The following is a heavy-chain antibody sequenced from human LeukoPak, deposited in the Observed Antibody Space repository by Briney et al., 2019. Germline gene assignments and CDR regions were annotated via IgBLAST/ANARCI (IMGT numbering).Heavy chain of an antibody. CDR3: ARDTPGGFQH. Sequence: PSESLSLTCTVSGGSISSYYWSWIRQPPGKGLEWIVYIYYSGSTNDNPSLKSRVTISVDTSKNQFSLKLSSVTAADTAVYYCARDTPGGFQHWGQGTLVTVSS. CDR1: GGSISSYY. D-gene: IGHD1-14*01. J-gene: IGHJ1*01. V-gene: IGHV4-59*01. CDR2: IYYSGST.